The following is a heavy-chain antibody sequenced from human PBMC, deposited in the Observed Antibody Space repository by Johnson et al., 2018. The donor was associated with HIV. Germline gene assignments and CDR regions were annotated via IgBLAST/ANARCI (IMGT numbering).Heavy chain of an antibody. J-gene: IGHJ3*02. CDR1: GLTFSSYA. CDR2: ISYDGSNK. D-gene: IGHD4-11*01. V-gene: IGHV3-30-3*01. CDR3: ARDTYTHRTTVTESAFDI. Sequence: VQLVESGGGVVQPGRSLRLSCAASGLTFSSYAMHWVRQAPGKGLEWVAVISYDGSNKYYADSVKGRFTISRDNSKNTLYLQMNSLRAEDSALYYCARDTYTHRTTVTESAFDIWGQGTLVTVSS.